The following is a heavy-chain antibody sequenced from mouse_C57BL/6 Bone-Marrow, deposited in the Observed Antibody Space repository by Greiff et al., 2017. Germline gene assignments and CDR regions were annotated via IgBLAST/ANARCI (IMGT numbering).Heavy chain of an antibody. J-gene: IGHJ1*03. Sequence: QVQLQQSGAELVKPGASVKLSCKASGYTFTEYTIHWVKQRSGQGLEWIGWFYPGSGSIKYNEKFKDKATLTADKSSSTVYMELSRLTSEDSAVYFCARHEDSYYYGSSPRCYFDVWGTGTTVTVSS. CDR2: FYPGSGSI. CDR3: ARHEDSYYYGSSPRCYFDV. CDR1: GYTFTEYT. V-gene: IGHV1-62-2*01. D-gene: IGHD1-1*01.